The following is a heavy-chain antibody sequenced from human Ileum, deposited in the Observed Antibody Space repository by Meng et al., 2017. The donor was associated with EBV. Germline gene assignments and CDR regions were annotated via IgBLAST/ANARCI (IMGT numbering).Heavy chain of an antibody. V-gene: IGHV4-61*03. Sequence: HGLLQEAGPGAVKTSEPPLLSCSVSGGSVTNDDNRWGWLQPAPGEGLGLIGCNHGSRSARYRPLLNRGVNILLDTLKNHFVLKLTAVAAADTAVYYCASYNPGRGGIGSWGQGTLVTVSS. CDR3: ASYNPGRGGIGS. D-gene: IGHD1-1*01. CDR2: NHGSRSA. J-gene: IGHJ4*02. CDR1: GGSVTNDDNR.